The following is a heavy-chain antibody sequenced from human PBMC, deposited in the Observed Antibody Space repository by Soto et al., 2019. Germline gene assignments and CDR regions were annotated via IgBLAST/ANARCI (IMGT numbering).Heavy chain of an antibody. Sequence: PGWSLRLSCAASGFTVSSYAMSWVRQAPGKGLEWVSAISGSGGSTYYADSVKGRFTISRDNSKNTLYLQMNSLRAEDTAVYYCAKERTMIVVVITMNYWGQGTLVTVSS. J-gene: IGHJ4*02. D-gene: IGHD3-22*01. CDR2: ISGSGGST. CDR1: GFTVSSYA. CDR3: AKERTMIVVVITMNY. V-gene: IGHV3-23*01.